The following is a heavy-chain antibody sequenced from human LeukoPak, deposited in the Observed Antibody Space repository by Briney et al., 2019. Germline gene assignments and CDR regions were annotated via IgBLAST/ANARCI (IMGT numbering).Heavy chain of an antibody. D-gene: IGHD5-24*01. V-gene: IGHV3-23*01. CDR1: GFTFSSYA. CDR3: ARDTGYNTFDY. Sequence: GGSLRRSCAASGFTFSSYAMSWVRQAPGKGLEWVSAISGSGGSTYYADSVKGRFTISRDNSKNTLYLQMNSLRAEDTAVYYCARDTGYNTFDYWGQGTLVTVSS. CDR2: ISGSGGST. J-gene: IGHJ4*02.